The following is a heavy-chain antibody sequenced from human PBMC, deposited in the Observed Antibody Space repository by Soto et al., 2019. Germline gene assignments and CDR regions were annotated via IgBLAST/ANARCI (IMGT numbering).Heavy chain of an antibody. J-gene: IGHJ6*02. CDR3: ASDVYYYNSSDESHDYYGMDV. CDR2: IIPVLGTP. CDR1: GGTSSNYA. D-gene: IGHD3-22*01. V-gene: IGHV1-69*01. Sequence: QVQLVQSGAEVKKPGSSVKVSCKASGGTSSNYAINWVRQAPGQGLEWLGWIIPVLGTPTYAQKFQGRVTITAGDSTSTAYMELSRLRSDDPAVYYCASDVYYYNSSDESHDYYGMDVWGQGTTVTVSS.